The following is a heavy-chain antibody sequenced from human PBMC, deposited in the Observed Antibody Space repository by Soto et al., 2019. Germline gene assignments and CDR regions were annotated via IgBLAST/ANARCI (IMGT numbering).Heavy chain of an antibody. CDR3: ARLPIVVVPAASYYYYGMDV. Sequence: SETLSLTCTVSGGSISSSSYYWGWIRQPPGKGLEWIGSIYYSGSTYYNPSLKSRVTISVDTSKNQFSLKLSSVTAADTAVYYCARLPIVVVPAASYYYYGMDVWGQGTTVTVSS. J-gene: IGHJ6*02. D-gene: IGHD2-2*01. CDR1: GGSISSSSYY. CDR2: IYYSGST. V-gene: IGHV4-39*01.